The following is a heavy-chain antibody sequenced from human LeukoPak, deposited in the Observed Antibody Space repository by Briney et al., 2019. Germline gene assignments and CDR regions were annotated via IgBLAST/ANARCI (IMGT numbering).Heavy chain of an antibody. V-gene: IGHV4-31*03. D-gene: IGHD1-26*01. CDR1: GGSISSGDYY. J-gene: IGHJ1*01. CDR2: IYYSGST. CDR3: ARTYSGSYLEYFQH. Sequence: PSQTLSLTCTVSGGSISSGDYYWSWIRQHPGKGLEWIGYIYYSGSTYYNPSLKSRVTISVDTSKNQFSLKLSSVTAADTAVYYCARTYSGSYLEYFQHWGQGTLVTVSS.